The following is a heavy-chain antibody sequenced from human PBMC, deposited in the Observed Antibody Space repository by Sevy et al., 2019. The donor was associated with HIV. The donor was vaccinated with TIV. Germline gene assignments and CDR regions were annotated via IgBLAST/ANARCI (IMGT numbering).Heavy chain of an antibody. D-gene: IGHD3-3*01. CDR2: ISFSGSKT. CDR1: GFNFNNYA. Sequence: GSLRLSCAAAGFNFNNYAMTWVRQAPGKGLEWVSGISFSGSKTYYAESVKGRFSISRDPSKNTLYQQMNNVRVEDTAVYFCAKTPFMDFWNDYYSFYFDFWGQGTLVTVSS. J-gene: IGHJ4*02. CDR3: AKTPFMDFWNDYYSFYFDF. V-gene: IGHV3-23*01.